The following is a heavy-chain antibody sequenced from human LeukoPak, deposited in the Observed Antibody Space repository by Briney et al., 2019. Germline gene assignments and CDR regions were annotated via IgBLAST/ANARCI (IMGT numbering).Heavy chain of an antibody. V-gene: IGHV4-61*08. CDR3: ARFSNDHGVKFDY. CDR2: IYYSGST. CDR1: RGSVSSGGYY. D-gene: IGHD4-17*01. Sequence: SETLSLTCNVSRGSVSSGGYYWSWIRQPPGKGLEWIGYIYYSGSTNYNPSLKSRVTISVDTSKNQFSLKLSSVTAADTAVYYCARFSNDHGVKFDYWGQGTLVTVSS. J-gene: IGHJ4*02.